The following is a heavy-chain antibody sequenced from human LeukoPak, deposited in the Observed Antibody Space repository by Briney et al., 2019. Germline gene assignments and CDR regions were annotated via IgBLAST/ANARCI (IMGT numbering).Heavy chain of an antibody. D-gene: IGHD3-16*02. Sequence: SETLSLTCTVSGGSVSSGSYYWSWIRQPPAKGLEWIGYIYYSGSTNYNPSLKSRVTISVDTSKNQFSLKLSSVTAADAAVYYCARGWLRLGELSFYYYYGMDVWGQGTTVTVSS. J-gene: IGHJ6*02. V-gene: IGHV4-61*01. CDR1: GGSVSSGSYY. CDR3: ARGWLRLGELSFYYYYGMDV. CDR2: IYYSGST.